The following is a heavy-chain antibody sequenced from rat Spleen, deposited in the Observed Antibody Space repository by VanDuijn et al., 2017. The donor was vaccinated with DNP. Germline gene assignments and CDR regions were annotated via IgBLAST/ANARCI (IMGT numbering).Heavy chain of an antibody. V-gene: IGHV5-25*01. CDR1: GFTFSDYN. CDR3: ARPDY. Sequence: EVQVVESGGGLVQPGRSLKLSCAASGFTFSDYNMTWIRQAPGKGLEWVACVTSSGGGTYYSDSVKGRFTISRDNAKSTLYLQMDSLRSEDTATYYCARPDYWGQGVMVTVSS. CDR2: VTSSGGGT. J-gene: IGHJ2*01.